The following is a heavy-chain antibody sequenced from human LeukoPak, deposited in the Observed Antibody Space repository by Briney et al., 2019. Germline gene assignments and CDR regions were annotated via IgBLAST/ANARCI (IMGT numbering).Heavy chain of an antibody. CDR1: GYTFTSYD. Sequence: ASVKVSCKASGYTFTSYDINWVRQATGQGLEWMGWMNPNSGNTGYAQKFQGRVTMTRNTSIRTAYMELSSLRSEDTAVYYCARGRRLRFLEWLSHYYGMDVWGQGTTVTVSS. J-gene: IGHJ6*02. V-gene: IGHV1-8*01. CDR3: ARGRRLRFLEWLSHYYGMDV. CDR2: MNPNSGNT. D-gene: IGHD3-3*01.